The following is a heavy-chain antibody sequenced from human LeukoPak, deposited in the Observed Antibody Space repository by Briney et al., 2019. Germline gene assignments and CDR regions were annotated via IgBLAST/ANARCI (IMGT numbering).Heavy chain of an antibody. CDR2: SNRDGNSS. J-gene: IGHJ4*02. CDR1: GFTFSSYW. CDR3: ARGYGGTADY. D-gene: IGHD4-23*01. V-gene: IGHV3-74*01. Sequence: GGSLRLSCAASGFTFSSYWMHWVRQAQGKGLVWVSRSNRDGNSSAYADSVKGRFTVSRDNAKGTLYLQMNSLRAEDTAVYYCARGYGGTADYWGQGTLVTVSS.